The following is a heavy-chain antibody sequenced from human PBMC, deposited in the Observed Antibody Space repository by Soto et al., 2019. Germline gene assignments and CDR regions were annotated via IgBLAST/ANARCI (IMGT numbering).Heavy chain of an antibody. Sequence: EVQLLESGGGLVQPGGSLRLSCAASGFTFSSHDMSWVRQAPGKGLEWISLIRGSAYFTEYAGSVKGRFTISRDNSKNTLSLQMNNLRADDTAVYYCVKGTVTTSILDYWGQGTLVTVSS. J-gene: IGHJ4*02. D-gene: IGHD4-17*01. CDR2: IRGSAYFT. CDR3: VKGTVTTSILDY. CDR1: GFTFSSHD. V-gene: IGHV3-23*01.